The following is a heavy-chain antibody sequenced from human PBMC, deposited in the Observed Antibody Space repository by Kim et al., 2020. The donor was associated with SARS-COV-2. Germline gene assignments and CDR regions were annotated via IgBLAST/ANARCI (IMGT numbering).Heavy chain of an antibody. J-gene: IGHJ1*01. V-gene: IGHV3-49*04. D-gene: IGHD6-13*01. CDR2: IRGKVYGETT. Sequence: GGSLRLSCTASGFTFGDYAMSWVRQAPGKGLEWVGFIRGKVYGETTEYAASVKGRFTISRDESKSIAYLQMNSLKTEDTAVYYCTRVSDSSRGYFQHWG. CDR3: TRVSDSSRGYFQH. CDR1: GFTFGDYA.